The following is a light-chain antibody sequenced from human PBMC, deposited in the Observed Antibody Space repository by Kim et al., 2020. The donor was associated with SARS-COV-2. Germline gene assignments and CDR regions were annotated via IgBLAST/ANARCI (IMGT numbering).Light chain of an antibody. Sequence: GQRVTISGSGSSSNIGKTTVNWYQHFPGTAPKLFISNNNQRPSGVPDRFSGSKSGTSASLAISGLQSEDEADYYCAAWDDSLKAVIFGGGTQLTVL. CDR3: AAWDDSLKAVI. J-gene: IGLJ2*01. CDR1: SSNIGKTT. CDR2: NNN. V-gene: IGLV1-44*01.